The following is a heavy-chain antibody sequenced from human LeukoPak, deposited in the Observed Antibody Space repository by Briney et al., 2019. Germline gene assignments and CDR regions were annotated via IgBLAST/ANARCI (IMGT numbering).Heavy chain of an antibody. D-gene: IGHD3-22*01. J-gene: IGHJ4*02. CDR3: ARGGHYYDSSGYYYSFDY. V-gene: IGHV3-20*04. CDR1: GFTFSDYY. Sequence: GGSLRLSCAASGFTFSDYYMSWVRQAPGKGLEWVSGINWNGGSTGYADSVKGRFTISRDNAKNSLYLQMNSLRAEDTALYYCARGGHYYDSSGYYYSFDYWGQGTLVTVSS. CDR2: INWNGGST.